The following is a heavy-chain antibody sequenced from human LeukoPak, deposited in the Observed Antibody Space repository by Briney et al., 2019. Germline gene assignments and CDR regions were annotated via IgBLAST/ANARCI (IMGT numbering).Heavy chain of an antibody. CDR1: GGSMDSYH. CDR2: MYTTGTT. D-gene: IGHD3-22*01. J-gene: IGHJ4*02. V-gene: IGHV4-4*07. Sequence: SETLSLTCTVSGGSMDSYHWSWIRQPAGKELEWIGHMYTTGTTRYKSALKSRVSMSIDTSTNQFSLTLSSVTAADTAVYYCAKRSYDSSGYYFDYWGQGTLVTVSS. CDR3: AKRSYDSSGYYFDY.